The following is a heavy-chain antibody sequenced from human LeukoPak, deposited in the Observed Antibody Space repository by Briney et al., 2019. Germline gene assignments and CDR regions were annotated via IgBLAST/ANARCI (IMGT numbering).Heavy chain of an antibody. CDR2: ISSSSSYI. D-gene: IGHD3-9*01. J-gene: IGHJ4*02. V-gene: IGHV3-21*01. Sequence: PGGSLRLSCAASGFTFSSYSMSWVRQAPGKGLEWVSSISSSSSYIYYADSVKGRFTISRDNAKNSLYLQMSSLRAEDTAVYYCASETYYDILTGYYSDYWGQGTLVTVSS. CDR3: ASETYYDILTGYYSDY. CDR1: GFTFSSYS.